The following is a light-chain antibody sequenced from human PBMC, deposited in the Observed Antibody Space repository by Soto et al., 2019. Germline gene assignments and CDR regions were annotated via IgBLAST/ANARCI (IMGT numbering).Light chain of an antibody. V-gene: IGLV2-8*01. Sequence: QSALTQSPSATGSPAQSVTISCTGTSSDIGGYNSVSWYQQHPGKAPKVMIYDVSKRPSGVPDRFSGSKSGNTASLTVSALQAEDEADYYCSSYTDRKNLVFGTGTKVTVL. J-gene: IGLJ1*01. CDR2: DVS. CDR1: SSDIGGYNS. CDR3: SSYTDRKNLV.